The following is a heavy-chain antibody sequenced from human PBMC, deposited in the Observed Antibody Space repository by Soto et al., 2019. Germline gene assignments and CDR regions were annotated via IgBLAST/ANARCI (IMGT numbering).Heavy chain of an antibody. CDR3: ARGRVAARRDYYYGMDV. J-gene: IGHJ6*02. CDR2: IGTAGDT. CDR1: GFTFSSYD. V-gene: IGHV3-13*01. Sequence: GGSLRLSCAASGFTFSSYDMHWVRQATGKGLEWVSAIGTAGDTYYPGSVKGRFTISRENAKNSLYLQMNSLRAGDTAVYYCARGRVAARRDYYYGMDVWGQGTTVTVSS. D-gene: IGHD6-6*01.